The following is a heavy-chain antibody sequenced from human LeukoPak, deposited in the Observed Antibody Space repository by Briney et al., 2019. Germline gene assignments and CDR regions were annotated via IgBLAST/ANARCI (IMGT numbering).Heavy chain of an antibody. J-gene: IGHJ4*02. CDR3: ARKIAAPNKGFDY. V-gene: IGHV1-46*01. Sequence: GASVKVSCKASGYIFTSYYMHWVRQAPGQGLEWMGIINPSGGSTSYAQKFQGRVTTTRDTSTSTVYMELSSLRSEDTAVYYCARKIAAPNKGFDYWGQGTLVTVSS. CDR1: GYIFTSYY. CDR2: INPSGGST. D-gene: IGHD6-6*01.